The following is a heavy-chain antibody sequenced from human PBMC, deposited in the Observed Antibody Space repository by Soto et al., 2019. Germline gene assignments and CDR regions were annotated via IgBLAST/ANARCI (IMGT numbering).Heavy chain of an antibody. D-gene: IGHD1-26*01. CDR3: ARQRPTDGRWEFANYYGMDV. CDR1: GGSFSAYY. CDR2: IIHSEST. V-gene: IGHV4-34*12. Sequence: SETLSLTCAVYGGSFSAYYWSWVRQPPGKGLEWIGEIIHSESTKYNPPLKSRVTISVNTSKNQFSLKLSSVTAADTAVYYCARQRPTDGRWEFANYYGMDVWGQGTPVTVSS. J-gene: IGHJ6*02.